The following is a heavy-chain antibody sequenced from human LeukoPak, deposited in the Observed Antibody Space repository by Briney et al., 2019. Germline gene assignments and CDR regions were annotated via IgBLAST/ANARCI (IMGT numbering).Heavy chain of an antibody. Sequence: PGGSLRLSCAASGFTVSSNYMSWVRQAPGKGLEWVSVIYSGGSTYYADSVKGRFTISRDNSENTLYLQMNSLRAEDTAVYYCALGYCSSTSCYAGDYWGQGTLVTVSS. CDR1: GFTVSSNY. CDR2: IYSGGST. D-gene: IGHD2-2*01. J-gene: IGHJ4*02. CDR3: ALGYCSSTSCYAGDY. V-gene: IGHV3-53*01.